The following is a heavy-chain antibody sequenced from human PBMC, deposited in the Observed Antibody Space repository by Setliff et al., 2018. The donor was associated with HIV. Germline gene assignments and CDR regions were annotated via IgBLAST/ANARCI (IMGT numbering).Heavy chain of an antibody. Sequence: ASVKVSCKASGYTFTSYYMHWVRQAPGQGLEWMGIINPSGGSTSYAQKFQGRVTMTRDSSTSTVYMELSSLRSEDTAVYYCATDPDGGNSDGWGQGTLVTVSS. J-gene: IGHJ4*02. D-gene: IGHD2-21*02. V-gene: IGHV1-46*01. CDR2: INPSGGST. CDR1: GYTFTSYY. CDR3: ATDPDGGNSDG.